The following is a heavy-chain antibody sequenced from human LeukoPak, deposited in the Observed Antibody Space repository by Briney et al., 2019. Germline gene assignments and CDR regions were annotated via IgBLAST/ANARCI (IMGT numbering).Heavy chain of an antibody. J-gene: IGHJ4*02. CDR2: IYHSGST. CDR1: GGSISSGGYY. Sequence: SETLSLTCTVSGGSISSGGYYWSWIRQPPGKGLEWIGYIYHSGSTYYNPSLKSRVTISVDTSKNQFSLKLSSVTAADTAVYYCARDPSMGYDSSGYFGLDYWGQGTLVTVSS. D-gene: IGHD3-22*01. CDR3: ARDPSMGYDSSGYFGLDY. V-gene: IGHV4-30-2*01.